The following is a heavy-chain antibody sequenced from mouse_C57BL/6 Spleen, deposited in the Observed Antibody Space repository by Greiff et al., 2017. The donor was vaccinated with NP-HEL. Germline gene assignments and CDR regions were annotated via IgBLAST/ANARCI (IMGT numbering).Heavy chain of an antibody. CDR3: ARPGITTVVSPIGY. J-gene: IGHJ4*01. CDR1: GFTFSDYG. CDR2: ISSGSSTI. D-gene: IGHD1-1*01. V-gene: IGHV5-17*01. Sequence: DVHLVESGGGLVKPGGSLKLSCAASGFTFSDYGMHWVRQAPEKGLEWVAYISSGSSTIYYADTVKGRFTISRDNAKKTLFLQMTSLRSEDTAMYYCARPGITTVVSPIGYWGQGTSVTVSS.